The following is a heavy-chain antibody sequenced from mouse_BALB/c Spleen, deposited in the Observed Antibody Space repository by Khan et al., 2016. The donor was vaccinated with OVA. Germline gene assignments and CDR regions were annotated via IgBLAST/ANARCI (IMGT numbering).Heavy chain of an antibody. CDR1: GFIFTNFW. CDR3: ARIGNYYFDY. J-gene: IGHJ2*01. Sequence: EVKLEESGGGLVQPGGSLKLSCVASGFIFTNFWMNWVRQSPEKGLEWLAEIKLKSNNYETHYAESVRGRFTISRADSESCVYLQMNNLRAEDTGIYYCARIGNYYFDYWGQGTTLTVSS. V-gene: IGHV6-6*02. D-gene: IGHD2-1*01. CDR2: IKLKSNNYET.